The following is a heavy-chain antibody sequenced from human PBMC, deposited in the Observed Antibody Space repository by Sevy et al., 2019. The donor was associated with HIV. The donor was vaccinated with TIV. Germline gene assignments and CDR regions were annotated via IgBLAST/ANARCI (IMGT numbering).Heavy chain of an antibody. V-gene: IGHV4-59*01. Sequence: SETLSLTCTVSGGSISTYYWSWIRQPPGKGLEYIGYIYYTGSTNYNPSLKSRVTISVDTSKNQFSLNLRSVTAVDTAVYYCARAPPVRSGDDSLNWFDPWGLGTLVTVSS. CDR2: IYYTGST. CDR3: ARAPPVRSGDDSLNWFDP. D-gene: IGHD5-12*01. J-gene: IGHJ5*02. CDR1: GGSISTYY.